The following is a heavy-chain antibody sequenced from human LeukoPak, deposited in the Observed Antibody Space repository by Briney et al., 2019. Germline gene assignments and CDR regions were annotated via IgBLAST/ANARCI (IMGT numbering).Heavy chain of an antibody. CDR3: ARDRRTYYYGMDV. V-gene: IGHV3-64*01. CDR2: ISDNGGRT. Sequence: GGSLRLSCAASGFTFSSYGMHWVRQAPGKGLEYVSAISDNGGRTYYANSVKGRFTISRDNSKNTLYLQMGSLRAEDMAAYYCARDRRTYYYGMDVWGQGTTVTVSS. J-gene: IGHJ6*02. D-gene: IGHD3-10*01. CDR1: GFTFSSYG.